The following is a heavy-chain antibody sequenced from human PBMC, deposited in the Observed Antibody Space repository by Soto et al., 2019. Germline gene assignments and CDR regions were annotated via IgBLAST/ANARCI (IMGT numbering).Heavy chain of an antibody. J-gene: IGHJ3*02. Sequence: EVQVLESGGGLVQPGGSLRLSCAASGVRFSDYAMTWDRQVPGRGLEWVSSIFASGDNTQYADSVKGRFTISRENCRDTLYLQMNSLRGEDTAVYYCARDPNGDYVGAFDIWGQGTMVTVSP. CDR2: IFASGDNT. V-gene: IGHV3-23*01. CDR3: ARDPNGDYVGAFDI. D-gene: IGHD4-17*01. CDR1: GVRFSDYA.